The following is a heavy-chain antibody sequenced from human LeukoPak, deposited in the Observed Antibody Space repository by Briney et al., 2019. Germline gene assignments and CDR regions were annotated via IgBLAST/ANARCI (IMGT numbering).Heavy chain of an antibody. J-gene: IGHJ4*02. CDR3: ARSPGGWELPDY. CDR2: ISSSGGTI. D-gene: IGHD1-26*01. Sequence: GGSLRLSCAASGFTFSGYEMNWVRQAPGKGLEWVSYISSSGGTIYYADSVKGRFTISRDNAKNSLYLQMNSLRAEDTAVYYCARSPGGWELPDYWGQGTLVTVSS. V-gene: IGHV3-48*03. CDR1: GFTFSGYE.